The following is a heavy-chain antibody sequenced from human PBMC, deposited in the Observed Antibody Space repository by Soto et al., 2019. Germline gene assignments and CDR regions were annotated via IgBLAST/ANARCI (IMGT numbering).Heavy chain of an antibody. D-gene: IGHD3-9*01. CDR2: IKSKTDGGTT. CDR3: TTDPTLYDILTGYPYYYYGMDV. Sequence: PGGSLRLSCAASGFTFSNAWMNWVRQAPGKGLEWVGRIKSKTDGGTTDYAAPVKSRFTISRDDSKNTLYLQMNSLKTEDTAVYYCTTDPTLYDILTGYPYYYYGMDVWGQGTTVTAP. V-gene: IGHV3-15*07. J-gene: IGHJ6*02. CDR1: GFTFSNAW.